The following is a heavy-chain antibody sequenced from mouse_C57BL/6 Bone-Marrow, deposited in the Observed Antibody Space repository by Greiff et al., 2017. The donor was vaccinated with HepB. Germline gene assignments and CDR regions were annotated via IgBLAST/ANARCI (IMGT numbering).Heavy chain of an antibody. CDR1: GYTFTSYW. J-gene: IGHJ2*01. D-gene: IGHD1-1*01. V-gene: IGHV1-55*01. CDR2: IYPGSGST. CDR3: ARGGYYGTTVVAYYFDY. Sequence: QVQLQQPGAELVKPGASVKMSCKASGYTFTSYWITWVKQRPGQGLEWIGDIYPGSGSTNYNEKFKSKATLTVDTSSSTAYMQLSSLTSEDSAVYYCARGGYYGTTVVAYYFDYWGQGTTLTVSS.